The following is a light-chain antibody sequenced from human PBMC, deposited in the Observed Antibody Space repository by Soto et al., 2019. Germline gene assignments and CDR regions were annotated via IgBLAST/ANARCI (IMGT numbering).Light chain of an antibody. Sequence: DIVMTQSPDSLAVSLGERATINCKSSQSVYSSTGKDYLAWYRQRPGQPLQLLISWASTRASGVPDRFSGRGSGTNYTLTISSLQAEDVAVYYCLQYFDTPPYTFGQGTKVEI. CDR3: LQYFDTPPYT. V-gene: IGKV4-1*01. J-gene: IGKJ2*01. CDR2: WAS. CDR1: QSVYSSTGKDY.